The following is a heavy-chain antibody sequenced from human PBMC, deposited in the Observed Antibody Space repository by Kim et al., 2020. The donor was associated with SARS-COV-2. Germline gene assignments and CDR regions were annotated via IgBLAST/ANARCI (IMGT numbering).Heavy chain of an antibody. J-gene: IGHJ4*02. V-gene: IGHV4-4*06. CDR3: ARGAAGVSSY. D-gene: IGHD6-13*01. CDR2: GGT. Sequence: GGTNSNPSLKSRVTMSVDTSKNQFSVKLTSVTAADTAVYYCARGAAGVSSYWGQGILVTVSS.